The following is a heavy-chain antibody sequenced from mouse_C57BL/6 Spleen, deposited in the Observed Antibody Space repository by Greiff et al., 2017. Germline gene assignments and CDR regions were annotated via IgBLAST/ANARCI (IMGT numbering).Heavy chain of an antibody. CDR2: IYPGDGDT. Sequence: QVQLQQSGPELVKPGASVKISCKASGYAFSSSWMNWVKQRPGKGLEWIGRIYPGDGDTNYNGKFKGKATLTADKSSSTAYLQRSSLTSEDAAVYFCARDSSGFDYGGQGTTLTVSS. CDR1: GYAFSSSW. J-gene: IGHJ2*01. V-gene: IGHV1-82*01. D-gene: IGHD3-2*02. CDR3: ARDSSGFDY.